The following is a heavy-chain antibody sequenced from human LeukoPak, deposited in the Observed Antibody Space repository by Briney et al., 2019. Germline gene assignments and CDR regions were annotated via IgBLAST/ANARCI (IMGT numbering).Heavy chain of an antibody. J-gene: IGHJ5*02. CDR2: VSGSSSYI. D-gene: IGHD5-12*01. CDR3: ARERYGGYGRGWFDP. CDR1: GFTFSSYT. V-gene: IGHV3-21*04. Sequence: GGSLRLSCAASGFTFSSYTMNWVRQAPGKALEWVSSVSGSSSYIYYGGSVKGRFTISRDNAKNSLYLQMNGLRAEDTALYYCARERYGGYGRGWFDPWGQGTLVTVSS.